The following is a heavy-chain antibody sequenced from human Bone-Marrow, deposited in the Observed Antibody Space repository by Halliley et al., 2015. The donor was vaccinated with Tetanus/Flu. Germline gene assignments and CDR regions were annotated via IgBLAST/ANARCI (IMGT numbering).Heavy chain of an antibody. D-gene: IGHD3-16*01. CDR1: GDSISGYY. CDR2: IHYTGNT. J-gene: IGHJ4*02. Sequence: TLSLTCSVSGDSISGYYCNWIRQPPGKGLEWIGNIHYTGNTEHNPSLKSRVTISVDTSKNQFSLNLNSVTAADTAVYYCARGAGGTPEDWGQGTRVTVSS. CDR3: ARGAGGTPED. V-gene: IGHV4-59*01.